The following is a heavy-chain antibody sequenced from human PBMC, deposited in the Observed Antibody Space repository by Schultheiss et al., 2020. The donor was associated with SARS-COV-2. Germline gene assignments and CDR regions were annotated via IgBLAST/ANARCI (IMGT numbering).Heavy chain of an antibody. J-gene: IGHJ4*02. CDR2: ISSSGSTI. CDR1: GFTFSTSG. CDR3: ARDRIDYGGNLPPGY. V-gene: IGHV3-48*04. Sequence: GGSLRLSCAASGFTFSTSGMTWVRQAPGKGLEWVSYISSSGSTIYYADSVKGRFTISRDNAKNSLYLQMNSLRAEDTAVYYCARDRIDYGGNLPPGYWGQGTLVTVSS. D-gene: IGHD4-23*01.